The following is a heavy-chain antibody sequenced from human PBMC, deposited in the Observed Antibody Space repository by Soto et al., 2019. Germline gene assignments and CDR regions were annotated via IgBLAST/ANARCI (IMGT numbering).Heavy chain of an antibody. J-gene: IGHJ4*02. V-gene: IGHV4-61*08. CDR2: VYFSGST. D-gene: IGHD3-10*01. Sequence: QVQLQESGPGLVKPSETLSLTCTVSGGSVNSGAYYWSWIRQPPGKGLEWVGYVYFSGSTNYNPSLKSRATISIDTSENQFSLKLSSVTAADTAVYYCARDCRYYGSGNYEYYFDYWGQGALVTVSS. CDR1: GGSVNSGAYY. CDR3: ARDCRYYGSGNYEYYFDY.